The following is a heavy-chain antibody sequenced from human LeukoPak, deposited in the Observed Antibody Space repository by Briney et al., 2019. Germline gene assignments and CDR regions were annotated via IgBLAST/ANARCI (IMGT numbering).Heavy chain of an antibody. CDR1: DYAFTKYG. Sequence: ASVKVSCKASDYAFTKYGVSWVRQAPGQGLEWMGWISVYNGNTNYVQKFQGRVTMTTDTSTSTACMELRSLRSDDTAVYYCARIGSAAFTDYWGQGTLVTVSS. V-gene: IGHV1-18*01. CDR3: ARIGSAAFTDY. D-gene: IGHD3-3*02. J-gene: IGHJ4*02. CDR2: ISVYNGNT.